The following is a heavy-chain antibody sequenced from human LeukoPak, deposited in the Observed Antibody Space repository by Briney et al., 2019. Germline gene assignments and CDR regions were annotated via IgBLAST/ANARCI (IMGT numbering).Heavy chain of an antibody. CDR1: VVSMNGYY. V-gene: IGHV4-4*07. CDR3: ARQFLVGSTFHAFDL. CDR2: VDSSGNT. Sequence: SETLSLTCSVSVVSMNGYYWSWLRQSAGNRLEWIGHVDSSGNTNYNPSLESRVTMSVDTSKKQFSLKLTSVTSADMAVYFCARQFLVGSTFHAFDLWGQGTRVTVSS. J-gene: IGHJ3*01. D-gene: IGHD1-26*01.